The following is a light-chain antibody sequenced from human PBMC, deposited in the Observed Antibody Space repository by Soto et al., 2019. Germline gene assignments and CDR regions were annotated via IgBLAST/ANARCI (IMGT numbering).Light chain of an antibody. CDR2: DVN. CDR3: SSYASSSSLV. V-gene: IGLV2-14*01. CDR1: RSDVGGYNF. Sequence: QSALTQPASVSGSLGQSITISCTGTRSDVGGYNFVSWFQQHPGKVPKLMIYDVNDRPSGVSNRFSGSKSGNTASLTISGLQAEDEADYYCSSYASSSSLVFGTGTKVTVL. J-gene: IGLJ1*01.